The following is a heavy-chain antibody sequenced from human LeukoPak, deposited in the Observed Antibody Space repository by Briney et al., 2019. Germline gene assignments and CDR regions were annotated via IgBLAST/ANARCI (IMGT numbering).Heavy chain of an antibody. D-gene: IGHD6-19*01. J-gene: IGHJ4*02. Sequence: SETLSLTCTVSGGSINNYYWSWIRQPPGKRLEYIGYIYHSGSTNYNPSLKSRVTISVDTSRNQFSLRLSSVTAADTAVYYCARADQRLYTSGWTYHFDFWGQGSLVTVSS. CDR2: IYHSGST. CDR1: GGSINNYY. V-gene: IGHV4-59*01. CDR3: ARADQRLYTSGWTYHFDF.